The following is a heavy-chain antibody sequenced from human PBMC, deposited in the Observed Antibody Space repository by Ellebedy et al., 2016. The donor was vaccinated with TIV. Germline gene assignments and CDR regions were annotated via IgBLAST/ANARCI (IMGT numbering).Heavy chain of an antibody. V-gene: IGHV3-48*04. CDR3: ARAPYKWNEGPRYFDY. Sequence: GESLKTSCAASGFTFNSHGMNWVRQAPGKGLQWVSFISNSESNIYYADSVKGRFTISRDNAKSSLYLQMNSLRAEDTAVYYSARAPYKWNEGPRYFDYWGQGTLVTGSS. J-gene: IGHJ4*02. CDR2: ISNSESNI. D-gene: IGHD1-20*01. CDR1: GFTFNSHG.